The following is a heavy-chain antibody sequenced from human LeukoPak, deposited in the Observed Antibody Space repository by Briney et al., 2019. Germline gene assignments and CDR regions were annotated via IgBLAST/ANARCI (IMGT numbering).Heavy chain of an antibody. CDR3: ARWVRYFDWLLFDY. Sequence: GGSLRLSCAASGFIFNGYGMHWVRQAPGKGLEWVAVVSYDGTTKYYTDSVKGRFTISRDNSKNTLYLQMNSLRAEDTAVYYCARWVRYFDWLLFDYWGQGTLVTVSS. CDR2: VSYDGTTK. D-gene: IGHD3-9*01. V-gene: IGHV3-30*03. J-gene: IGHJ4*02. CDR1: GFIFNGYG.